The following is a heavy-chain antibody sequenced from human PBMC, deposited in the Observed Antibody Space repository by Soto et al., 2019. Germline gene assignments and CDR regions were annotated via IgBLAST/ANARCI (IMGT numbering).Heavy chain of an antibody. CDR3: AKDCSRDSVSQKPSCGGDCYTLDP. CDR1: ALSLDNQA. D-gene: IGHD2-21*02. V-gene: IGHV3-23*01. Sequence: WSLTLSSQPSALSLDNQAMSWVRHAPGKGLEWVSAIRGGRPKEFYAESVKGRFTISRDKSKNTLFLEINSLRADDAAFYYCAKDCSRDSVSQKPSCGGDCYTLDPWGQGPHVTLSS. CDR2: IRGGRPKE. J-gene: IGHJ5*02.